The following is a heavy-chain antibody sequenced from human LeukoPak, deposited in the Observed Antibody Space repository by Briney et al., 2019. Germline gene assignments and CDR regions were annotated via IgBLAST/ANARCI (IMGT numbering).Heavy chain of an antibody. Sequence: ASVKVSCKASGFTFTSSAVQWVRQARGQRLEWIGWIVVGSGNTNYAQKFQERVTITRDMSTSTAYMELSSLRSEDTAVYYCAAVRGGVNYYYMDVWGKGTTVTVSS. CDR1: GFTFTSSA. CDR2: IVVGSGNT. V-gene: IGHV1-58*01. J-gene: IGHJ6*03. CDR3: AAVRGGVNYYYMDV. D-gene: IGHD2-8*01.